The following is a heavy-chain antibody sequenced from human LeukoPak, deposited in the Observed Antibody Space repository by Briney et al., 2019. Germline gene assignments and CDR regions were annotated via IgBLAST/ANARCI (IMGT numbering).Heavy chain of an antibody. D-gene: IGHD3-10*01. Sequence: SETLSLTCAVYGGSFSGYYWSWIRQPPGKGLEWIGEINHSGSTNYNPSLKSRVTISVDTSKNQFSLKLSSVTAADTAVYYCASSTPIYSPSGNLGGYYFDYWGQGTLVSVSS. CDR2: INHSGST. CDR3: ASSTPIYSPSGNLGGYYFDY. CDR1: GGSFSGYY. V-gene: IGHV4-34*01. J-gene: IGHJ4*02.